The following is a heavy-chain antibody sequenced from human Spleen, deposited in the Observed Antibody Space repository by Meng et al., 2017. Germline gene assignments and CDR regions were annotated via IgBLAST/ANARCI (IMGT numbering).Heavy chain of an antibody. V-gene: IGHV4-61*01. CDR2: IYYSGST. D-gene: IGHD6-19*01. CDR1: SGSVSSGSHY. J-gene: IGHJ4*02. CDR3: ARGHSSGEGYFES. Sequence: QVQLSDRGPGLGKPSGTLSLTCAVSSGSVSSGSHYWNWIRQPPGKGLEWIGYIYYSGSTNYNPSLKSRVTISVDTSKNQLSLRLTSVTAADTAVYFCARGHSSGEGYFESWGQGTLVTVSS.